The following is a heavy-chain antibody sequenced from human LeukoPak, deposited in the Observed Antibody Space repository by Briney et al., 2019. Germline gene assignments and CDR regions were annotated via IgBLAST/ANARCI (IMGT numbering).Heavy chain of an antibody. Sequence: ASVKVSCKASGYTFTGYYMHWVRQAPGQGLEWMGWINPNSGGTNYAQKFQGRVIMTRDTSLNTAYLELTSLRSDDTAIYFCGRRVSRGWTDYWGQGTLVTASS. J-gene: IGHJ4*02. V-gene: IGHV1-2*02. CDR2: INPNSGGT. D-gene: IGHD2-15*01. CDR1: GYTFTGYY. CDR3: GRRVSRGWTDY.